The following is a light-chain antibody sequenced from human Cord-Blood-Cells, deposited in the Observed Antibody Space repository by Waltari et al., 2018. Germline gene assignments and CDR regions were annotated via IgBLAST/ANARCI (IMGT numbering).Light chain of an antibody. V-gene: IGKV3-11*01. CDR2: DAS. CDR1: QSVSSY. Sequence: EIVLTQSPATLSLSPGERATLSCRASQSVSSYLAWYQQKPGQAPRLLIYDASNRATGIPARFSGSGSGTDFTLTISSLEPEDFAVYYCQQRSNWPPRLTFGGGTTVEI. CDR3: QQRSNWPPRLT. J-gene: IGKJ4*01.